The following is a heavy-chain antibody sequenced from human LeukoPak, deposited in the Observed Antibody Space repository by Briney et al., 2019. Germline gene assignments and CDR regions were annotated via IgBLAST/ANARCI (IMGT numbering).Heavy chain of an antibody. CDR3: ARAGRRAGSSSGWYRFDY. J-gene: IGHJ4*02. V-gene: IGHV4-34*01. CDR2: INHSGRT. Sequence: SETLSLTCAVYGGSFSGYYWSWIRHPPGKGLEWIGEINHSGRTNYNPSLKSRVTISVDTSKNQFSLKLSSVTAADTAVYYCARAGRRAGSSSGWYRFDYWGKGTLVTVSS. CDR1: GGSFSGYY. D-gene: IGHD6-19*01.